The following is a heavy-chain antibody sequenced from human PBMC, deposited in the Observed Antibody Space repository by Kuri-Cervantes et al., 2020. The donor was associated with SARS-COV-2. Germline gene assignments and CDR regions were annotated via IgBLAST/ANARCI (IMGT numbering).Heavy chain of an antibody. J-gene: IGHJ4*02. D-gene: IGHD1-1*01. Sequence: GGSLRLSCAASGFTVSSNYMSWVRQAPGKGLEWVSVIYGGGSTYYADSVKVRFTISRDNSKNTLYLQMNSLRAEDTAVYYCARDLGTIQGRDYWGQGTLVTVSS. CDR1: GFTVSSNY. V-gene: IGHV3-66*02. CDR3: ARDLGTIQGRDY. CDR2: IYGGGST.